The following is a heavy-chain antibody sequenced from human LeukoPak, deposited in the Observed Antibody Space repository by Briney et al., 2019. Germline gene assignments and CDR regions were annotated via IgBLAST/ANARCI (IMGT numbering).Heavy chain of an antibody. CDR2: IIPIFGTA. J-gene: IGHJ6*02. CDR1: VGTFSSYA. CDR3: ARDRGYCTNGVCYGGYYYYYGMDV. Sequence: SVKVSCKASVGTFSSYAISWVRQAPGQGLEWMGGIIPIFGTANYAQKFQGRVTITADESTSTAYMELSSLRSEDTAVYYCARDRGYCTNGVCYGGYYYYYGMDVWGQGTTVTVSS. D-gene: IGHD2-8*01. V-gene: IGHV1-69*13.